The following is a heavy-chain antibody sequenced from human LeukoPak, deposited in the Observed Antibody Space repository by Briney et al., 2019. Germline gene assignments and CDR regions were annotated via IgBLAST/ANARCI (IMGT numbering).Heavy chain of an antibody. CDR3: ATYSSGQGWFDP. J-gene: IGHJ5*02. CDR2: ISSSSSYI. V-gene: IGHV3-21*01. Sequence: GGSLRLSCAASGFTFSSYSMNWVRQAPGKGLEWVSSISSSSSYIYYADSVKGRFTISRDNAKNSLYLQMNSLRAEDTAVYYCATYSSGQGWFDPWGQGALVIVSS. D-gene: IGHD6-19*01. CDR1: GFTFSSYS.